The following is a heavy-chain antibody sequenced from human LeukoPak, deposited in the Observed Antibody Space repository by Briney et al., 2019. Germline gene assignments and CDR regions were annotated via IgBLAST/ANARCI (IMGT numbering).Heavy chain of an antibody. CDR2: ISSSGSTI. J-gene: IGHJ4*02. V-gene: IGHV3-11*01. CDR1: GFIFSDYY. CDR3: ARDQLRTVTDYFDY. Sequence: PGGSLRLSCAASGFIFSDYYMSWIRQAPGKGLEWVSYISSSGSTIYYADSVKGRFTISRDNAKNSLYLQMNSLRAEDTAVYYCARDQLRTVTDYFDYWGQGTLVTVSS. D-gene: IGHD4-17*01.